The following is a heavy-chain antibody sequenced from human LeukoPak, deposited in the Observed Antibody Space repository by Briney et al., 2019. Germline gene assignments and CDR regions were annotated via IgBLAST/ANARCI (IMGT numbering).Heavy chain of an antibody. CDR1: GLTFSNYG. V-gene: IGHV3-33*01. D-gene: IGHD5/OR15-5a*01. CDR3: ARDRSSRVYDF. CDR2: IWYDGSRK. J-gene: IGHJ4*02. Sequence: GRSLRLSCVASGLTFSNYGMHWVRQAPGKGLEWAAVIWYDGSRKYYAGSVKGRFSISRDNSKNTLYLQMNSLRAEDTAVYYCARDRSSRVYDFWGQGILVTVSS.